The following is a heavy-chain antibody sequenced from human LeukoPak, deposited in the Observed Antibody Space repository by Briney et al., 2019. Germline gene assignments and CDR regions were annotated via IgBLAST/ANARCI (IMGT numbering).Heavy chain of an antibody. CDR3: ARDDCSSISCSHNWFDP. V-gene: IGHV3-7*01. CDR1: GFTFSSYW. CDR2: IKQDGSEK. J-gene: IGHJ5*02. Sequence: GGSLRLSCAASGFTFSSYWMSWVRQAPGKGLEWVANIKQDGSEKYYVDSVKGRFTISRDNAKNSLYLQMNSLRAEDTAVYYCARDDCSSISCSHNWFDPWGQGTLVTVSS. D-gene: IGHD2-2*01.